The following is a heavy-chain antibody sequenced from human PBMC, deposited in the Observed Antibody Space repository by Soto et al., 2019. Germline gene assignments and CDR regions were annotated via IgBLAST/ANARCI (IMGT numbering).Heavy chain of an antibody. CDR1: GFTFSSSA. D-gene: IGHD6-19*01. CDR3: AICTVDTIVTSGWCHYLDP. CDR2: VSGSGGTT. J-gene: IGHJ5*02. V-gene: IGHV3-23*01. Sequence: EVQLLDSGGGLVQPGGSLRLSCAASGFTFSSSAMSWVRQAPGKGLEWVSAVSGSGGTTYYADSVRGRFTISRDNSKNTLYLQINSLRAKDTAIYFCAICTVDTIVTSGWCHYLDPWGQGTLVTVSS.